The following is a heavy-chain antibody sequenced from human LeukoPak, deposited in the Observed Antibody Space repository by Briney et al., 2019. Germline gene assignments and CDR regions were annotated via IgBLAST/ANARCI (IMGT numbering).Heavy chain of an antibody. J-gene: IGHJ4*02. CDR3: ARGLYCGGDCLFADY. Sequence: GGSLRLSCAASGFTFSDYYMSWIRQAPGRGLEWVSYISTSGSTIYYADSVKGRFTISRDNAKNSLYLQMNCLGAQDTAVYYCARGLYCGGDCLFADYWGQGTLVTVSS. CDR1: GFTFSDYY. CDR2: ISTSGSTI. V-gene: IGHV3-11*01. D-gene: IGHD2-21*02.